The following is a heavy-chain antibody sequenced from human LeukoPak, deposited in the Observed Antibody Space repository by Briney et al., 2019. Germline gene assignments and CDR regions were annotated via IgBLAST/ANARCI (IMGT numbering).Heavy chain of an antibody. J-gene: IGHJ4*02. CDR1: GFTVSSNY. CDR3: ARGRVGRDGYPLYFDY. V-gene: IGHV3-66*01. CDR2: IYTGGIT. Sequence: GGSLRLSCAASGFTVSSNYMGWVRQAPGKGLEWVSLIYTGGITDYADSVKARFTISRDSSKNTLYLQLNSLRAEDTAVYYCARGRVGRDGYPLYFDYWGQGTLVTVSS. D-gene: IGHD5-24*01.